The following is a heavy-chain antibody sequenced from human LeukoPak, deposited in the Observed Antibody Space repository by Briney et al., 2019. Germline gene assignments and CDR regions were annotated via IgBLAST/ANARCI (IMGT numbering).Heavy chain of an antibody. CDR2: IHDSGDT. CDR3: ARDWDDSSGRLFDC. J-gene: IGHJ4*02. Sequence: SETLSLTCTVSGGPISSYYWSWIRQPPGKVLEWIGYIHDSGDTSYNPSLKSRVTISVDTSKNHCSLKLSSVTAADTAVYYCARDWDDSSGRLFDCWGQGTLVSVSS. D-gene: IGHD3-22*01. CDR1: GGPISSYY. V-gene: IGHV4-59*01.